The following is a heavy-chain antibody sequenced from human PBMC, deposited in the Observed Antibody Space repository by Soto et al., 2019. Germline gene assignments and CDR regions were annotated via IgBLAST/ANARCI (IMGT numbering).Heavy chain of an antibody. CDR2: INPNSGGT. J-gene: IGHJ4*02. V-gene: IGHV1-2*04. CDR1: GYTFTGYY. CDR3: ARTALRGYSYGYVY. Sequence: GASVKVSCKASGYTFTGYYMHWVRQAPGQGLEWMGWINPNSGGTNYAQKFQGWVTMTRDTSISTAYMELSRLRSDDTAVYYCARTALRGYSYGYVYWGQGTLVTVSS. D-gene: IGHD5-18*01.